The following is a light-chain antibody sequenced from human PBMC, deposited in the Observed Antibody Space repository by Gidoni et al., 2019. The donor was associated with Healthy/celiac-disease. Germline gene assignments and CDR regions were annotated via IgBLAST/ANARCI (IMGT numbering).Light chain of an antibody. Sequence: EIVLTQSPGTLSLSPGERATLSCRASQSVSSSYLAWYQQKPGQAPRLLIYGASSRATGIPDRFSGSGSGTDFTLTISRLEPEDFAEYYCQQYGSSPPYTFXHXTKVEIK. CDR1: QSVSSSY. CDR3: QQYGSSPPYT. J-gene: IGKJ1*01. CDR2: GAS. V-gene: IGKV3-20*01.